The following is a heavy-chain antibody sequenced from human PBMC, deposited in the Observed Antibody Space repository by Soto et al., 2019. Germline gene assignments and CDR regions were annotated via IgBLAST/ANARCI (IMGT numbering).Heavy chain of an antibody. V-gene: IGHV3-23*01. CDR2: MSGNGENT. D-gene: IGHD1-1*01. CDR1: GFMFQHYA. CDR3: AKPGGTPTTNFDF. J-gene: IGHJ4*02. Sequence: EVPLLESGGDLVQPGGSLRLTCSTSGFMFQHYAMSWVRQAPGKGLEWVSTMSGNGENTHYADSVRGRFTISRDNSNTTVYLQMNSLGVEDTAVYYCAKPGGTPTTNFDFWGLGTRVTVAS.